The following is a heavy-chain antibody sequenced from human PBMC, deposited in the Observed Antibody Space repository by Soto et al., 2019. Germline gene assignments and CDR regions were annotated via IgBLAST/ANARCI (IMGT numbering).Heavy chain of an antibody. V-gene: IGHV3-23*01. CDR3: ARRDNSGWYSPDY. Sequence: EVQLLESGGGLVQPGGSLRLSCAGSGFIFSNYPMSWVRQAPGKGLEWVSSVSPSGSNTYYADSVKGRFTMSRDNSENRLHLQMNSLKAEDAAEYFWARRDNSGWYSPDYLGQETLVTVSS. CDR1: GFIFSNYP. CDR2: VSPSGSNT. D-gene: IGHD6-19*01. J-gene: IGHJ4*02.